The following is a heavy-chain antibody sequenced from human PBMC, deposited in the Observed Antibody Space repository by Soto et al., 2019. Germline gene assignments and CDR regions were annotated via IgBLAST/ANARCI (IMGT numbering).Heavy chain of an antibody. CDR3: ARWPQLEPRFEY. CDR1: SGSISSGGYY. J-gene: IGHJ4*02. D-gene: IGHD1-1*01. CDR2: IYYSGIT. Sequence: PSETLSLTCTVSSGSISSGGYYWSWIRQHPGKGLEWIGYIYYSGITYYNPSLKSRVTISVDTSKNQFSLKLSSVTAADTAVYYCARWPQLEPRFEYWGQGTLVTVSS. V-gene: IGHV4-31*03.